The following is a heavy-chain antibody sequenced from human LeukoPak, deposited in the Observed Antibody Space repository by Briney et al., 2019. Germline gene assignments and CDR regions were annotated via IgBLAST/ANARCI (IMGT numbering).Heavy chain of an antibody. D-gene: IGHD5-12*01. V-gene: IGHV4-34*01. CDR1: GGSFSGYY. Sequence: PSETLSLTCAVYGGSFSGYYWSWIRQPPGKGLEWIGEINHSGITNYNPSLKSRVTISVDTSKNQFSLKLSSVTAADTAVYYCASASGWLLYYWGQGTLVTVSS. CDR3: ASASGWLLYY. J-gene: IGHJ4*02. CDR2: INHSGIT.